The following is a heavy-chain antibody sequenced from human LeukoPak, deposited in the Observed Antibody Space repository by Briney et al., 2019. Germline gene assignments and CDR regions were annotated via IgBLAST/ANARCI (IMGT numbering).Heavy chain of an antibody. D-gene: IGHD3-10*01. CDR1: GGSISSYY. Sequence: SETLSLTCTVSGGSISSYYWSWVRQPPGKGLEWIGYIYYSGSTNYNPSLKSRVTISVDTSKNQFSLKLSSVTAADTAVYYCAVYYYGSGSYHDYYYYGMDVWGQGTTVTVSS. CDR2: IYYSGST. CDR3: AVYYYGSGSYHDYYYYGMDV. J-gene: IGHJ6*02. V-gene: IGHV4-59*08.